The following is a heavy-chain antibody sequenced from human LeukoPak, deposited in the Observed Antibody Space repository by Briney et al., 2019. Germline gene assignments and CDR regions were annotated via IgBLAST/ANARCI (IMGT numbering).Heavy chain of an antibody. V-gene: IGHV3-48*03. CDR2: ISSSGSTI. CDR1: GFTLSSYE. J-gene: IGHJ3*02. D-gene: IGHD6-19*01. Sequence: PGGSLRLSCAASGFTLSSYEMNWVRQAPGKGLEWGSYISSSGSTIYYADSVKGRFTISRDNTKNSLYLQMNSLRAEDTAVYYCARDYSSGWDAFDIWGQGTMVTVSS. CDR3: ARDYSSGWDAFDI.